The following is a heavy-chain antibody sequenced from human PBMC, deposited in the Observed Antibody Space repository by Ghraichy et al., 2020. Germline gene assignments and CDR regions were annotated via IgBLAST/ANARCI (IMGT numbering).Heavy chain of an antibody. J-gene: IGHJ4*02. CDR1: GFTFYSYA. Sequence: GGSLRLSCAASGFTFYSYAMSWVRQAPGKGLEWVSIVSESGSSIYYADSVKGRFTISRDNSKNTLYLQMNGLTDEDTAVYYCAKGDRTTVAARRYFDSWGQGTLVTVSS. CDR3: AKGDRTTVAARRYFDS. D-gene: IGHD6-6*01. CDR2: VSESGSSI. V-gene: IGHV3-23*01.